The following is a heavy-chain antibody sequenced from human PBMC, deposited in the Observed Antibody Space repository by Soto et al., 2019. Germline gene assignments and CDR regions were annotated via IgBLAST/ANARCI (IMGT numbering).Heavy chain of an antibody. CDR1: GYTFTSYY. Sequence: ALVKVSCKASGYTFTSYYMHWVRQAPGQGLEWMGIINPSGGSTSYAQKFQGRVTMTRDTSTSTVYMELSRLRCEDTAVYYCARAGTVSPDYYYYYGMDVWGQGTTVTVSS. CDR2: INPSGGST. CDR3: ARAGTVSPDYYYYYGMDV. J-gene: IGHJ6*02. V-gene: IGHV1-46*01. D-gene: IGHD4-4*01.